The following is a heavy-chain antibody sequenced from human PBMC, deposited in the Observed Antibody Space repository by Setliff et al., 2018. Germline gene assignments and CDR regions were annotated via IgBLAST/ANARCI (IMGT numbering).Heavy chain of an antibody. Sequence: ASVKVSCKASGFTSTSYAIHWVRQAPGQRPECMGWIHAGNGDTKYSQKFQGRVTITRDTSASTVYMELSSLRSEDTAVYYCASAHYYSGYIEYFQYWGQGTLVTVSS. CDR2: IHAGNGDT. V-gene: IGHV1-3*01. CDR3: ASAHYYSGYIEYFQY. D-gene: IGHD5-12*01. CDR1: GFTSTSYA. J-gene: IGHJ1*01.